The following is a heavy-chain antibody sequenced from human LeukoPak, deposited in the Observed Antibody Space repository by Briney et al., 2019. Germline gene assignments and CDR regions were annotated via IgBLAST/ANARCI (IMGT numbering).Heavy chain of an antibody. CDR2: IYYSGST. Sequence: SETLSLTCTVSGGSISSYYWSWIRQPPGKGLEWIGYIYYSGSTNYNPSLKSRVTISVGTSKNQFSLKLSSVTAADTAVYYCAREKYYYDSSGYFDYWGQGTLVTVSS. V-gene: IGHV4-59*01. CDR3: AREKYYYDSSGYFDY. J-gene: IGHJ4*02. CDR1: GGSISSYY. D-gene: IGHD3-22*01.